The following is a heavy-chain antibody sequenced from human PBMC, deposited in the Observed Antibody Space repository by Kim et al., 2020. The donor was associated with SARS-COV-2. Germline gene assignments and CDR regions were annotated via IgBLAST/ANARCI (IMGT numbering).Heavy chain of an antibody. J-gene: IGHJ4*02. Sequence: SETLSLTCTVSGGSISSSTYYWGWIRQPQGQGLEWIGCIYYSRSSSYNPSLKSRVTISVDTSKNQFSLRLTSVTAADTAGYYCARHRCGGSCYSSIDYWGEGTLVTVPS. D-gene: IGHD2-15*01. CDR3: ARHRCGGSCYSSIDY. V-gene: IGHV4-39*01. CDR1: GGSISSSTYY. CDR2: IYYSRSS.